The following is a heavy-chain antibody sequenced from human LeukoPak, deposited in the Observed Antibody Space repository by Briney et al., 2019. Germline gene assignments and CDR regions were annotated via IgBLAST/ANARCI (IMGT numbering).Heavy chain of an antibody. D-gene: IGHD5-24*01. V-gene: IGHV4-31*03. J-gene: IGHJ6*03. CDR3: ARPKPDGPQAWYMDV. CDR1: GGSISSGGYY. CDR2: IYYSGST. Sequence: SQTLSLTCTVSGGSISSGGYYWSWIRQHPGKGLEWIGYIYYSGSTYYNPSLKSRVTISVDTSKNQFSLKLSSVTAADTAVYYCARPKPDGPQAWYMDVWSKGTTVTVSS.